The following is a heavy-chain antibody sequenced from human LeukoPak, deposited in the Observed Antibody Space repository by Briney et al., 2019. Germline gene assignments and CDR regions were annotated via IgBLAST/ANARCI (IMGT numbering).Heavy chain of an antibody. CDR3: AKGGGGRLADALDI. V-gene: IGHV3-23*01. D-gene: IGHD2-15*01. CDR1: GFTFSSYA. CDR2: ILHSGGDT. J-gene: IGHJ3*02. Sequence: PGGSLRLSCAPSGFTFSSYAMSWVRQAPGKGLEWVATILHSGGDTYYAASVKGRFSISRDNSKNTLSLQMSSPRAEDTALYYCAKGGGGRLADALDIWGRGTMVTVSS.